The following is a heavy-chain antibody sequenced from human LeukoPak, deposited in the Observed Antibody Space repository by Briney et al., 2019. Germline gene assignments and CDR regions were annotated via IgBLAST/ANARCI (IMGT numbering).Heavy chain of an antibody. V-gene: IGHV3-33*01. CDR2: IYYDGNNK. J-gene: IGHJ4*02. CDR1: GFSFSTSG. Sequence: RGASLRPSWAAAGFSFSTSGMRWVRQAAGRVLGWVAIIYYDGNNKYYTDSVKGAFTTSRDNSKNTLYMQMNRLRVEDTDVYYCTRDLRKNSYFDYWGQGTLVTVSS. CDR3: TRDLRKNSYFDY. D-gene: IGHD1-7*01.